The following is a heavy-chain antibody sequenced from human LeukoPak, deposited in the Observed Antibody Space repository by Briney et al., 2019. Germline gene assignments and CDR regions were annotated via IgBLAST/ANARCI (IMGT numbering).Heavy chain of an antibody. CDR3: ASIAGVHYGMDV. Sequence: PSETLSLTCSVSGGSISSSTYYWGWIRQPPGKGLEWIGTIYYSGSTYYNPSLKSRVTILVDTSKNQFSLKLNSVTAADTAVYYCASIAGVHYGMDVWGQGTTVTVSS. D-gene: IGHD2-15*01. CDR1: GGSISSSTYY. CDR2: IYYSGST. V-gene: IGHV4-39*07. J-gene: IGHJ6*02.